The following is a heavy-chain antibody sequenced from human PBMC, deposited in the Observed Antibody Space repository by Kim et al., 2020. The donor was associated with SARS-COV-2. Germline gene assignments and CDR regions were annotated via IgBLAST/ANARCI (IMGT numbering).Heavy chain of an antibody. V-gene: IGHV4-59*01. CDR3: ARAGGVERQYYYYGMDV. CDR2: IYYSGST. Sequence: SETLSLTCTVSGGSISSYYWSWIRQPPGKGLEWIGYIYYSGSTNYNPSLKSRVTISVDTSKNQFSLKLSSVTAADTAVYYCARAGGVERQYYYYGMDVWGQGTTVTVSS. J-gene: IGHJ6*02. CDR1: GGSISSYY. D-gene: IGHD1-1*01.